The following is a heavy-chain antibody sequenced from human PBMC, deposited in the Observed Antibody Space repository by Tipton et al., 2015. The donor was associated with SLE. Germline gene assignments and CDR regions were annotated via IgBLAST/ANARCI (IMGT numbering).Heavy chain of an antibody. CDR3: ARGLSGYSSSWFYYYYGMDV. CDR2: INHSGST. D-gene: IGHD6-13*01. CDR1: GGSFSGYY. Sequence: TLSLTCAVYGGSFSGYYWSWIRQPPGKGLEWIGEINHSGSTNYNPSLKSRVTISLDTSKNQFSLRRSSVTAADTAVYYCARGLSGYSSSWFYYYYGMDVWGQGTTVTVSS. V-gene: IGHV4-34*01. J-gene: IGHJ6*02.